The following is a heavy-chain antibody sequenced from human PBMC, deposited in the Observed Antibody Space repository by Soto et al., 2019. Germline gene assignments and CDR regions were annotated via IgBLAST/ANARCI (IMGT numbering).Heavy chain of an antibody. J-gene: IGHJ3*02. CDR2: INPSGGST. D-gene: IGHD1-26*01. V-gene: IGHV1-46*01. Sequence: ASVKVSCTASGYTFTSYYMHWVRQAPGQGLEWMGIINPSGGSTSYAQKFQGRVTMTRDTSTSTVYMELSSLRSEDTAVYYCARDGKGGGPGVDIWGQGTMVTVSS. CDR1: GYTFTSYY. CDR3: ARDGKGGGPGVDI.